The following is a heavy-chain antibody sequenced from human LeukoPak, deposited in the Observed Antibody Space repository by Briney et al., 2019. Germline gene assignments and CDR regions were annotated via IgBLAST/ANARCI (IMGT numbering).Heavy chain of an antibody. CDR1: EFMFSAYG. CDR2: IQYDGNNK. V-gene: IGHV3-30*02. CDR3: AKDRSGPAEH. J-gene: IGHJ1*01. Sequence: PGGSLRLFCAPSEFMFSAYGMHWVRQAPGKGREWVAFIQYDGNNKYYADSVKGRFTISRDNSKNTLYLQMNSLRAEDTAVYYCAKDRSGPAEHWGQGTLVTVSS.